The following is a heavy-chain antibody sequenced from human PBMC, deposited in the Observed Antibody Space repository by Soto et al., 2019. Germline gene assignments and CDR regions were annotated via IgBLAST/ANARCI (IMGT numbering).Heavy chain of an antibody. D-gene: IGHD5-12*01. Sequence: EVQLVESGGGLVKPGGSLRLSCAASGFTFSTCSMNWVRQAPGKGLEWVSSISSSSSNIYYADSVKGRFNISRDNSKNSLYLQMNSLRAADTAVYYCARDNGYDAATLDYWGQGTLVTVSS. CDR1: GFTFSTCS. V-gene: IGHV3-21*02. J-gene: IGHJ4*02. CDR2: ISSSSSNI. CDR3: ARDNGYDAATLDY.